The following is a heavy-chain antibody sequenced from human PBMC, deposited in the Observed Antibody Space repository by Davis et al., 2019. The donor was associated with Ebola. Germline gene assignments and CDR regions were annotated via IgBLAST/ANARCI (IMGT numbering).Heavy chain of an antibody. Sequence: ASVKVSCKASGYTFTGYYMHWVRQAPGQGLECLGWMNPNSGNTGYAQKFQGRVTMTRNTSINTAYMELSSLRSEDTAVYYCARGLFGSSSSPRYYYYGMDVWGQGTTVTVSS. CDR2: MNPNSGNT. CDR3: ARGLFGSSSSPRYYYYGMDV. V-gene: IGHV1-8*02. D-gene: IGHD6-6*01. J-gene: IGHJ6*02. CDR1: GYTFTGYY.